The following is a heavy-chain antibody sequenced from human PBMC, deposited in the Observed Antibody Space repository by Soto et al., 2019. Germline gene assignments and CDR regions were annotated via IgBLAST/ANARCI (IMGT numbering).Heavy chain of an antibody. CDR3: PRSCTSSGGPSCH. CDR2: IYYSAST. CDR1: GGSISSYY. J-gene: IGHJ4*02. Sequence: QVQLQESGPGLVKPSETLSLTCTVSGGSISSYYWSWIRQPPGKGLEWVGYIYYSASTSYSPSLKSRVTISVDTSKNQFSLKLISVAATDTAVYYCPRSCTSSGGPSCHWGQGPLVTVSS. V-gene: IGHV4-59*12. D-gene: IGHD6-6*01.